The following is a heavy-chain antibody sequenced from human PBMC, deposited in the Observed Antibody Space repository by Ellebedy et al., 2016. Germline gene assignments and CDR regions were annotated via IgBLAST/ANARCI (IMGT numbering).Heavy chain of an antibody. J-gene: IGHJ4*02. CDR3: ASTLYCTNGVCYNY. CDR2: IYYSGST. Sequence: SETLSLTCTVSGGSISSGGYYWSWIRQHPGKGLEWIGYIYYSGSTNYNPSLKSRVTISVDTSKNQFSLKLSSVTAADTAVYYCASTLYCTNGVCYNYWGQGTLVTVSS. D-gene: IGHD2-8*01. V-gene: IGHV4-61*08. CDR1: GGSISSGGYY.